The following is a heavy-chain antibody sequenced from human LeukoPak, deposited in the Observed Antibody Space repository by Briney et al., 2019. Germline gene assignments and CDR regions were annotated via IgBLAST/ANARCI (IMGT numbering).Heavy chain of an antibody. CDR3: ARGYCSSTSCYRWFDP. CDR1: GGSISSYY. CDR2: IYYSGST. D-gene: IGHD2-2*01. J-gene: IGHJ5*02. Sequence: SETLSLTCTVSGGSISSYYWSWIRQPPGKGLEWIGYIYYSGSTNYNPSLKSRVTISVDTSKNQFSLKLSSVTAADTAVYYCARGYCSSTSCYRWFDPGAREPWSPSPQ. V-gene: IGHV4-59*12.